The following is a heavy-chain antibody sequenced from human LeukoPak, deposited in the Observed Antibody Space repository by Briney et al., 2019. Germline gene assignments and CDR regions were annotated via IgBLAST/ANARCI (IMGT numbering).Heavy chain of an antibody. CDR3: ARDQQLAYCGGDCFSAN. CDR2: VYSSGST. D-gene: IGHD2-21*02. J-gene: IGHJ4*01. CDR1: GGSISSGGYY. V-gene: IGHV4-61*02. Sequence: SETLPLTCTVSGGSISSGGYYWSWIRQPAGKGLEWIGRVYSSGSTDYNPSLQSRVTMSLDTSKNQFSLKVNSVTATDTAMYYCARDQQLAYCGGDCFSANWGQGTLVTVSS.